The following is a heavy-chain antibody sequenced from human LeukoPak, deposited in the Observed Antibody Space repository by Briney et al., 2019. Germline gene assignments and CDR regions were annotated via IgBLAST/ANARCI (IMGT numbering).Heavy chain of an antibody. J-gene: IGHJ6*02. Sequence: SETLSLTCAVYGGSFSGYYWSWIRQPPGKGLEWIGEINHSGSTNYNPSLKSRVTISVDTSKNQFSLKLSSVTAADTAVYYCAGGGSYYYYGMDVWGQGTTVTVSS. CDR2: INHSGST. V-gene: IGHV4-34*01. CDR1: GGSFSGYY. CDR3: AGGGSYYYYGMDV. D-gene: IGHD1-26*01.